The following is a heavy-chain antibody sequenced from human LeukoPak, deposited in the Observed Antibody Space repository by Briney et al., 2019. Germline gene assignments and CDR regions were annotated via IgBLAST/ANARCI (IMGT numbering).Heavy chain of an antibody. J-gene: IGHJ4*02. D-gene: IGHD6-25*01. CDR1: GGTFSSYA. Sequence: ASVKVSCKASGGTFSSYAISWVRQAPGQGLEWMGGIIPIFGTANYAQKFQGRVTITADESTSTAYMELSSLRSDDTAVYYCARDFGYRSTHDYWGQGTLVTVSS. V-gene: IGHV1-69*13. CDR3: ARDFGYRSTHDY. CDR2: IIPIFGTA.